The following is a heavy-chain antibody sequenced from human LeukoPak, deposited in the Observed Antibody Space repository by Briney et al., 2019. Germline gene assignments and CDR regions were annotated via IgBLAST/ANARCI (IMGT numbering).Heavy chain of an antibody. V-gene: IGHV1-2*02. J-gene: IGHJ4*02. Sequence: ASVKVSCKASGYTFTSYGISWVRQAPGQGLEWMGWINPNSGGTNYAQKFQGRVTMTRDTSISTAYMELSRLRSDDTAVYYCAAEVKAAREGLIWDYWGQGTLVTVSS. CDR2: INPNSGGT. CDR3: AAEVKAAREGLIWDY. D-gene: IGHD6-6*01. CDR1: GYTFTSYG.